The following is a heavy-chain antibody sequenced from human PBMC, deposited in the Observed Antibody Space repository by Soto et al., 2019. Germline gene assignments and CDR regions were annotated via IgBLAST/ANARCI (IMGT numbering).Heavy chain of an antibody. D-gene: IGHD6-19*01. CDR2: ISYDGSNK. CDR3: AKGSQWLVIH. J-gene: IGHJ4*02. V-gene: IGHV3-30*18. Sequence: GGSLRLSCAASGFTFSSYGMHWVRQAPGKGLEWVAVISYDGSNKYYADSVKGRFTISRDNSKNTLYLQMNSLRAEDTAVYYCAKGSQWLVIHWGQGTLVTVSS. CDR1: GFTFSSYG.